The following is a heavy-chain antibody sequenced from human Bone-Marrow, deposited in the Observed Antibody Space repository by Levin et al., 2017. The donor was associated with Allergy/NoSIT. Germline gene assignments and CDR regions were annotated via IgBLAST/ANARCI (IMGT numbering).Heavy chain of an antibody. CDR1: GFTFSDYA. CDR2: IRDSGGNT. CDR3: ATDRDRYGWDFDH. Sequence: AGGSLRLSCRASGFTFSDYAMNWVRQAPGKGLEWVSGIRDSGGNTYYADSVKGRFTISRDNSKDTLYLQRNSLRAEDTALYYCATDRDRYGWDFDHWGQGTLVTVSS. V-gene: IGHV3-23*01. D-gene: IGHD5-18*01. J-gene: IGHJ4*02.